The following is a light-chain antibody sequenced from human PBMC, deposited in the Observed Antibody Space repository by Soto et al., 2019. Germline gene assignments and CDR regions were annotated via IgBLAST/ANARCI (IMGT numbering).Light chain of an antibody. V-gene: IGLV2-14*01. Sequence: QSVLTQPASVSGSPGQSITISCTGTSSDVGGYNFVSWYQQYPGKAPKLMIFEISNWPSEVSNRFSGSKSGNTASLTISGLQAEDEADYSCSSYTTSSTSVFGTGTKLTVL. J-gene: IGLJ1*01. CDR1: SSDVGGYNF. CDR2: EIS. CDR3: SSYTTSSTSV.